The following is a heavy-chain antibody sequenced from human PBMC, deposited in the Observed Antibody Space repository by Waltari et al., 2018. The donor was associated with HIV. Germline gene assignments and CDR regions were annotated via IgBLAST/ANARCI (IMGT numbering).Heavy chain of an antibody. J-gene: IGHJ4*02. CDR3: VHRLGSRTWYGNFDY. D-gene: IGHD6-13*01. Sequence: QITLKESGPTLVKPAQTLTLTCTFSGFSLSTRGVGVGWIRQPPRKALEWLALLYWNDEERYSPSLKSRLTITKDTSKNQVLLTMTDMDPVDTATYFCVHRLGSRTWYGNFDYWGQGILVRVSS. CDR2: LYWNDEE. CDR1: GFSLSTRGVG. V-gene: IGHV2-5*01.